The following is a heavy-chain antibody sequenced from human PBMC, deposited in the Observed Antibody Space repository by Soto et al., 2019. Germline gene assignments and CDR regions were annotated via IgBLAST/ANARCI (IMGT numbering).Heavy chain of an antibody. D-gene: IGHD2-2*01. CDR2: IYYSGST. Sequence: SETLSLTCTVSGGSISSYYWSWIRQPPGKGLEWIGYIYYSGSTNYNPSLKSRVTISVDTSKNQFSLKLSSVTAADTAVYYCARALFNIVVVPAARPDYYYYMDVWGKGTTVTVSS. V-gene: IGHV4-59*01. J-gene: IGHJ6*03. CDR1: GGSISSYY. CDR3: ARALFNIVVVPAARPDYYYYMDV.